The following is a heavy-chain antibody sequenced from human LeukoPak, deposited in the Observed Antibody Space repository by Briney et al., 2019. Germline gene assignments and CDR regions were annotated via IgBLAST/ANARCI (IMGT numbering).Heavy chain of an antibody. J-gene: IGHJ6*02. V-gene: IGHV4-30-2*01. CDR1: GGSISSGGYS. D-gene: IGHD2-15*01. CDR3: ARCGYCSGGSCYQKYGMDV. Sequence: PSQTLSLTCAVSGGSISSGGYSWSWIRQPPGKGLEWIGYIYHSGSTYYNPSLKSRVTISVDRSKNQFSLKLSSVTAADTAVYYCARCGYCSGGSCYQKYGMDVWGQGTTVTVSS. CDR2: IYHSGST.